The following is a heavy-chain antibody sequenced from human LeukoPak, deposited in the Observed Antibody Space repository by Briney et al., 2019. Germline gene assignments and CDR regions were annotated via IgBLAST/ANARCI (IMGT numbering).Heavy chain of an antibody. J-gene: IGHJ5*02. CDR2: IRYDGSNK. CDR1: GFIFSTYG. Sequence: GGSLRLSCAASGFIFSTYGMHWVRQAPGKGLEWVAFIRYDGSNKYYADYVKGRFTISRDNSKNTLYLQMNSLRAEDTAVYYCARDVIIVATPALNWFDPWGQGTLVTVSS. D-gene: IGHD5-12*01. V-gene: IGHV3-30*02. CDR3: ARDVIIVATPALNWFDP.